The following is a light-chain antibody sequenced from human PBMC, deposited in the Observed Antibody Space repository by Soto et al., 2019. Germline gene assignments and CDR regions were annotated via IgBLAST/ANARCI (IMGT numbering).Light chain of an antibody. CDR3: QQYAFSPLT. CDR1: QSIDSKY. Sequence: EIVLTQSPGTLALSPGERATLSCRASQSIDSKYFSWYQQKPGQAPRLLIYGGSRRATGVPDRFSGAGSGTDFTLTISRLEPEDFAVFYCQQYAFSPLTFGQGTRLQIK. J-gene: IGKJ5*01. CDR2: GGS. V-gene: IGKV3-20*01.